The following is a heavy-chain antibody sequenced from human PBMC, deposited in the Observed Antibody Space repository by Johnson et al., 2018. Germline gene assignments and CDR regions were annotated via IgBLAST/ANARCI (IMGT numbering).Heavy chain of an antibody. J-gene: IGHJ3*02. CDR3: ARLVVGATDAFDS. Sequence: QVQLQQWGAGLLKPSETLSLTCAVYGGSFSGYYWSWIRQPPGKGLEWIGEINHSGSTNYNPSLKSRVTISVDTSKNQSSRKVSTVNAADPAVYYCARLVVGATDAFDSWGQGTTVNVSS. D-gene: IGHD1-26*01. CDR1: GGSFSGYY. V-gene: IGHV4-34*01. CDR2: INHSGST.